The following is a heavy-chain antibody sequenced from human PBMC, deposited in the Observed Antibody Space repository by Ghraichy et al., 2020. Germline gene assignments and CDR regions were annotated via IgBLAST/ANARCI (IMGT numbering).Heavy chain of an antibody. D-gene: IGHD2-15*01. CDR1: GFTFSNYW. V-gene: IGHV3-74*03. CDR3: ARGLCSGGKCDYYYGMDV. J-gene: IGHJ6*02. Sequence: GGSLRLSCAASGFTFSNYWMYWVRQSPGKGLLWVSRIAKDGSFTTYADSVKGRFTISRDNAKDTLYLQMNSLTGEDTAVYYCARGLCSGGKCDYYYGMDVWGQGTTVTGSS. CDR2: IAKDGSFT.